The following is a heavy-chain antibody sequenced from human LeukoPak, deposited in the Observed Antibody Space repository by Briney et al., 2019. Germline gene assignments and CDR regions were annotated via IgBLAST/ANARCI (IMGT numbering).Heavy chain of an antibody. Sequence: KPAETLSLTCTVSGGSISGYFWSWFRQPPGKGLEWIGYISYTGSTNYNPSLKSRVTISVDTSKNQFSLKLSSVTAAGTAVYYCARAYASGSGTFGYWGQGSLVTVSS. V-gene: IGHV4-59*01. CDR2: ISYTGST. CDR3: ARAYASGSGTFGY. J-gene: IGHJ4*02. CDR1: GGSISGYF. D-gene: IGHD3-10*01.